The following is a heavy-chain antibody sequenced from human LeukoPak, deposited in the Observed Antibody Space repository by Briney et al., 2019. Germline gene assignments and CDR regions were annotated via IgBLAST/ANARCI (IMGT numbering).Heavy chain of an antibody. CDR3: ARGLHDFPSDY. CDR1: GGSISSDTYY. CDR2: VYYSGTGTT. J-gene: IGHJ4*02. V-gene: IGHV4-39*07. Sequence: SETLSLTCTVSGGSISSDTYYWGWVRQPPGKGLEWIGSVYYSGTGTTYYSPSLKSRVTISVDTSTNQFSLKLSSVTAADTAVYYCARGLHDFPSDYWGQGTLVTVSS. D-gene: IGHD3-3*01.